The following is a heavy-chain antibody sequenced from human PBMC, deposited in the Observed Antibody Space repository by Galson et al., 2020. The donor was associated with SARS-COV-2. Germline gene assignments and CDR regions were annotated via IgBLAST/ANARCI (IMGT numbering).Heavy chain of an antibody. CDR2: TYYMSKWYT. D-gene: IGHD3-16*01. Sequence: SQTLSLTCDISGDSVSRNSAAWNWIRQSPSRGLEWLGRTYYMSKWYTNYAVSMKSRIMINPDTSRNQFSLQLNSVTPEDTAVYYCARGAKSYYAMDVWGQGTTVTVSS. CDR1: GDSVSRNSAA. CDR3: ARGAKSYYAMDV. V-gene: IGHV6-1*01. J-gene: IGHJ6*02.